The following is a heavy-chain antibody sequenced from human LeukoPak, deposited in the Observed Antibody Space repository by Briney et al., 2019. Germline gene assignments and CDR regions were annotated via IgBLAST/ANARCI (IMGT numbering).Heavy chain of an antibody. CDR1: GFTFSSYA. D-gene: IGHD1-26*01. Sequence: PGGSLRLSCAASGFTFSSYAMSWVRQAPGKGLEWVSLTSGGDYTTYYGDSVKGRFTISRDSSKNTLYLQMNSLRVEDTAAYYCAMTSGYSGDYALHHGGQGALVTVSS. CDR3: AMTSGYSGDYALHH. V-gene: IGHV3-23*01. J-gene: IGHJ4*02. CDR2: TSGGDYTT.